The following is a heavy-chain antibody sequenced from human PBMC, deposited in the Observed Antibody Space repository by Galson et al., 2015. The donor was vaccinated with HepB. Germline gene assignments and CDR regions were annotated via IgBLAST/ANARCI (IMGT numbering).Heavy chain of an antibody. J-gene: IGHJ6*02. D-gene: IGHD3-3*01. CDR3: ARQVSDYYGMDV. Sequence: SGAEVKKPGESLRISCKGSGHSFTSYWMSWVRQMPGKGLEWMGIIDPSDSYIKYSPSFQGQVIISVDKSISTAYLQWSSLKASDSAMYYCARQVSDYYGMDVWGQGTAVTVSS. CDR1: GHSFTSYW. V-gene: IGHV5-10-1*04. CDR2: IDPSDSYI.